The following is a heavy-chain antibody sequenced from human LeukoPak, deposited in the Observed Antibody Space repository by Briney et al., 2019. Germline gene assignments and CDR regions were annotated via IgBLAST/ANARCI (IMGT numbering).Heavy chain of an antibody. J-gene: IGHJ4*02. CDR1: GDSIGTYV. D-gene: IGHD6-19*01. V-gene: IGHV4-59*08. Sequence: SETLSLTCTVSGDSIGTYVWTWIRQPPGKGLEWIGYIYHTGSTNFNSSLRSRVTMSLDTSKKQFSLSLTSVTAADTAVYYCARQSTGWYEIDYWGQGTPVTVSS. CDR2: IYHTGST. CDR3: ARQSTGWYEIDY.